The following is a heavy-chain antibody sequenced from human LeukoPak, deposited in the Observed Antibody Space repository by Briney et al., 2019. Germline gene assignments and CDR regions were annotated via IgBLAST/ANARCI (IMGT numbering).Heavy chain of an antibody. J-gene: IGHJ4*02. Sequence: SETLSLTCAVYGGSFSGYYWSWIRQPPGKGLEWIGEINHSGSTNYNPSLKSRVTISVDTSKNQFSLKLSSVTAADTAVYYCATTMVQGGLRWGQGTLVTVSS. CDR1: GGSFSGYY. D-gene: IGHD3-10*01. CDR3: ATTMVQGGLR. CDR2: INHSGST. V-gene: IGHV4-34*01.